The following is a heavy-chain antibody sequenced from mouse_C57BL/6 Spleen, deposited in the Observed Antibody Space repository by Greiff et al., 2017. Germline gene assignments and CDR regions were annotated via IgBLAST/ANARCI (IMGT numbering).Heavy chain of an antibody. D-gene: IGHD2-10*02. CDR3: ARGYDNYRGFYAMDY. J-gene: IGHJ4*01. V-gene: IGHV1-61*01. CDR2: IYPSDSET. CDR1: GYTFTSYW. Sequence: QVQLQQPGAELVRPGSSVKLSCKASGYTFTSYWMDWVKQRPGQGLEWIGNIYPSDSETHYNQKFKDKATLTVDKSSSTAYMHLRSLTSEDSAVYFCARGYDNYRGFYAMDYWGQGTSVTVSS.